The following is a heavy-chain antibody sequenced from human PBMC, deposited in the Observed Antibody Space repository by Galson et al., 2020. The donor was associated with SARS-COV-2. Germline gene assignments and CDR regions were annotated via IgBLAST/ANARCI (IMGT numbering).Heavy chain of an antibody. D-gene: IGHD2-2*01. J-gene: IGHJ4*02. CDR3: ARSPYCSSTSCYWGSVGYFDY. Sequence: GGSLRLSCAASGFTFSSYSMNWVRQAPGKGLEWVSYISSSRSTIYYADSVKGRFTISRDNAKNSLYLQMNSLRAEDTAVYYCARSPYCSSTSCYWGSVGYFDYWGQGTLVAVSS. CDR2: ISSSRSTI. CDR1: GFTFSSYS. V-gene: IGHV3-48*04.